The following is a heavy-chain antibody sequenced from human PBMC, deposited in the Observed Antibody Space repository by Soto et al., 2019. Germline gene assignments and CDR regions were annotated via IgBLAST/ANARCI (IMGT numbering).Heavy chain of an antibody. CDR2: ISYDGSNK. V-gene: IGHV3-30-3*01. Sequence: QVQLVESGGGVVQPGRSLRLSCAASGFTFSSYAMHWVRQAPGKGLEWVAVISYDGSNKYYADSVKGRFTMSRDNSKNTLYLXMNSLXXXXXXVYYCAXDPXXXXAXVLWYFDLWGRGTLVTVSS. J-gene: IGHJ2*01. CDR1: GFTFSSYA. CDR3: AXDPXXXXAXVLWYFDL. D-gene: IGHD3-10*01.